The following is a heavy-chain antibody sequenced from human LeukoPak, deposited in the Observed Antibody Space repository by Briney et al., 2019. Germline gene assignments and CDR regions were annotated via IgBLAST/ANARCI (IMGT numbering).Heavy chain of an antibody. Sequence: ASVKVSCKASGYTFTSYGISWVRQAPGQGLEWMGWISAYNGNTNYAQKLQGRVTMTTDTSTSTAYMELSRLESGDTAVYYCTREGVYAPDPSSYHRDAFDVWGQGTVVIVSS. CDR2: ISAYNGNT. V-gene: IGHV1-18*01. D-gene: IGHD3-16*02. CDR3: TREGVYAPDPSSYHRDAFDV. J-gene: IGHJ3*01. CDR1: GYTFTSYG.